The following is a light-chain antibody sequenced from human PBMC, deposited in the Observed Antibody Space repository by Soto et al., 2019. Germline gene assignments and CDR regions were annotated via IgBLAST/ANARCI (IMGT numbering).Light chain of an antibody. CDR2: DAS. CDR1: QSIRSD. J-gene: IGKJ3*01. CDR3: QQYNNWPPFT. Sequence: EIVMSHSPATLSVSPGERATLSCRASQSIRSDLAWYHQRPGQAPRLLIYDASTRAAGIPARFIGSGSGTEFTLTISSLQSEDFAVYHCQQYNNWPPFTLGPGTKVDIK. V-gene: IGKV3-15*01.